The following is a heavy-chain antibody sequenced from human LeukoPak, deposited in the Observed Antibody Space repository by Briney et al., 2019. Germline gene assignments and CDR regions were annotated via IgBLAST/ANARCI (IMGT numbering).Heavy chain of an antibody. Sequence: ASVKVSCKASGYTFTSYYMHWVRQAPGQGLEWMGIINPSGGSTSYAQKFQGRVTITADESTSTAYMELSSLRSEDTAVYYRARSGGYSGYEGAFDIWGQGTMVTVSS. CDR1: GYTFTSYY. CDR2: INPSGGST. D-gene: IGHD5-12*01. V-gene: IGHV1-46*01. J-gene: IGHJ3*02. CDR3: ARSGGYSGYEGAFDI.